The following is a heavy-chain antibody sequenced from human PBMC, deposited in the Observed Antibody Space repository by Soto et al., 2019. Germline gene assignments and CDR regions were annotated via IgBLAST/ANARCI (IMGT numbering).Heavy chain of an antibody. V-gene: IGHV1-8*01. Sequence: AAVNVSFKSSGYTGTRYGSGWVRQAPGQVLEWMGWINPNSGNTGYAQKVQGRFTMTRNTSISTAYMELSSLRSEDTAVYYCARKGGSRRANWFDPWGQGTLVTVSS. CDR1: GYTGTRYG. D-gene: IGHD6-13*01. CDR3: ARKGGSRRANWFDP. J-gene: IGHJ5*02. CDR2: INPNSGNT.